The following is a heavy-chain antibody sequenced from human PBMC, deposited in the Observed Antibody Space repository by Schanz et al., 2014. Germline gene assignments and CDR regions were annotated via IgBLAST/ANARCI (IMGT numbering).Heavy chain of an antibody. CDR2: VHPGGST. V-gene: IGHV3-66*01. D-gene: IGHD3-10*02. Sequence: VQLVDSGGGLVKPGGSLRLSCAVSGFIVRSNYMTWVRQAPGKGLEWVSFVHPGGSTYYPDSVKGRFTISRDSSKNTLYLQMNSLRPEDTDIYYCAKNQYDDVDLSSFYFDFWGQGTLVTVSS. J-gene: IGHJ4*02. CDR3: AKNQYDDVDLSSFYFDF. CDR1: GFIVRSNY.